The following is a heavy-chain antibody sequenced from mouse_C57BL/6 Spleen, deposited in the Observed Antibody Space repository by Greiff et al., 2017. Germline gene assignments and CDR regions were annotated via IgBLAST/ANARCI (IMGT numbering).Heavy chain of an antibody. V-gene: IGHV1-61*01. Sequence: VQLQQPGAELVRPGSSVKLSCKASGYTFTSYWLDWVKQRPGQGLEWIGNIYPSDSETHYNQKFKDKATLTVDKSSSTAYMQLSSLTSEDSAVYDCARGLYSNYGAMDYWGKGTSVTVSS. CDR2: IYPSDSET. CDR3: ARGLYSNYGAMDY. J-gene: IGHJ4*01. D-gene: IGHD2-5*01. CDR1: GYTFTSYW.